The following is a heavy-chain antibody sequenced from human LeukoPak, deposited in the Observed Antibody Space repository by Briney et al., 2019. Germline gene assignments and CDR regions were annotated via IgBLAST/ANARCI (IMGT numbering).Heavy chain of an antibody. J-gene: IGHJ4*02. V-gene: IGHV3-74*01. CDR3: AKDFRRADYYDSSGYYRMIDY. Sequence: PGGSLRLSCAASGFSFSNYWMHWVRQAPGKGLLWVSRIKMDGSGTNYADSVKGRFTISRDNSKNTLFLQMNSLRAEDTAVYFCAKDFRRADYYDSSGYYRMIDYWGQGTLVTVSS. CDR2: IKMDGSGT. CDR1: GFSFSNYW. D-gene: IGHD3-22*01.